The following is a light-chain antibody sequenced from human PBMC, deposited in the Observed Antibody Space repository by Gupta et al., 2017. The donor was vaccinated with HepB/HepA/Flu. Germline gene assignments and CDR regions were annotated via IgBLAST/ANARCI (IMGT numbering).Light chain of an antibody. CDR1: SGHSTYA. V-gene: IGLV4-69*01. CDR3: KNWGPGIQV. CDR2: GDRDGSH. Sequence: QLVLTQSPSASASLGASVKLTCTLSSGHSTYAIAWHQQQPEKGPRYLMKGDRDGSHSKGDGIPDRVYGASSGAERYIHSYSLQSEEEADEYCKNWGPGIQVFGGGTKLTVL. J-gene: IGLJ3*02.